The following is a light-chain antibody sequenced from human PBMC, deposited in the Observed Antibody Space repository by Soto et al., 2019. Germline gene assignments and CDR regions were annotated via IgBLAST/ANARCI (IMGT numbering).Light chain of an antibody. Sequence: QAVVTQAPSASASRGASVNLTCTLSSGHSSYAIAWHQLQPEKGPRCLLKVNGDGSHNKGDGIPDRFSGSSAGAERFLTISSLRSEDEADYYCQTWGAGIRVFGTGTKVPVL. J-gene: IGLJ1*01. CDR2: VNGDGSH. CDR3: QTWGAGIRV. V-gene: IGLV4-69*01. CDR1: SGHSSYA.